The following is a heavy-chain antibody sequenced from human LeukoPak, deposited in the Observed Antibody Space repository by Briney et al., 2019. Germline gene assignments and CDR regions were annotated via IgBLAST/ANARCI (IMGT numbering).Heavy chain of an antibody. CDR2: ISSSGSTI. CDR1: GFTFSSYE. J-gene: IGHJ5*02. V-gene: IGHV3-48*03. CDR3: ARDLAAGVPYNWFDP. D-gene: IGHD6-13*01. Sequence: PGGSLRLSCAASGFTFSSYEMNWVRQAPGKGLEWVSYISSSGSTIYYADSVKGRFTISRDNAKNSLYLQMNSLRADDTAVYYCARDLAAGVPYNWFDPWGQGTLVTVSS.